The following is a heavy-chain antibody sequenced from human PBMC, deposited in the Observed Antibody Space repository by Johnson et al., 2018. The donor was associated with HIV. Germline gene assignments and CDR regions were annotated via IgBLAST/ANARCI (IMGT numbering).Heavy chain of an antibody. D-gene: IGHD6-19*01. CDR3: VSSGCQRCAFDI. Sequence: VQLVESGGGLVRPWGSLRLSCAASGFTVSTNYMNWVRQAPGKGLEWVSVIYSGGKTYYADSVKGRFTISRDNSKNTLYLQMNSLKAEDTAVYYCVSSGCQRCAFDIWGQGTMVTVSS. CDR1: GFTVSTNY. CDR2: IYSGGKT. J-gene: IGHJ3*02. V-gene: IGHV3-66*01.